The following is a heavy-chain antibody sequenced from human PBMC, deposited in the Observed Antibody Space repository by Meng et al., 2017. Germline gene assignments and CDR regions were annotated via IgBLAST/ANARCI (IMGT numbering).Heavy chain of an antibody. CDR2: INPNSGGT. CDR1: GYTFTGYY. J-gene: IGHJ4*02. CDR3: ARGAFGGGSSSTGRGSRYYFDY. Sequence: ASVKVSCKASGYTFTGYYMHWVRQAPGQGLEWMGRINPNSGGTNYAQKFQGRVTMTRDTSISTAYMEPSRLRSDDTAVYYCARGAFGGGSSSTGRGSRYYFDYWGQGTLVTVSS. V-gene: IGHV1-2*06. D-gene: IGHD2-15*01.